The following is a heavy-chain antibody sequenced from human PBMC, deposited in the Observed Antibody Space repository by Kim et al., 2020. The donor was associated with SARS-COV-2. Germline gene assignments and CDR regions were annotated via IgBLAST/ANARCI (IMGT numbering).Heavy chain of an antibody. Sequence: SETLSLTCTVSGGSISSGDYYWSWIRQPPGKGLEWIGYIYYSGSTYYNPSLKSRVTISVDTSKNQFSLKLSSVTAADTAVYYCARVVRITIFGVVNHFDYWGKGTLVTVSS. J-gene: IGHJ4*02. CDR1: GGSISSGDYY. D-gene: IGHD3-3*01. CDR2: IYYSGST. V-gene: IGHV4-30-4*01. CDR3: ARVVRITIFGVVNHFDY.